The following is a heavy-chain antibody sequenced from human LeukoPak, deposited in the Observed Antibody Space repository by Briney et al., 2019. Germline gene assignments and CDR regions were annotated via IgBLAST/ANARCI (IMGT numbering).Heavy chain of an antibody. CDR2: INHSGST. CDR3: ATAPSYYYDSSGYWRGSYFDY. D-gene: IGHD3-22*01. CDR1: GGSFSGYY. V-gene: IGHV4-34*01. J-gene: IGHJ4*02. Sequence: PSETLSFTCAVYGGSFSGYYWSWIRQPPGKGLEWIGEINHSGSTNYNPSLKSRVTISVDTSKNQFSLKLSSVTAADTAVYYCATAPSYYYDSSGYWRGSYFDYWGQGTLVTVSS.